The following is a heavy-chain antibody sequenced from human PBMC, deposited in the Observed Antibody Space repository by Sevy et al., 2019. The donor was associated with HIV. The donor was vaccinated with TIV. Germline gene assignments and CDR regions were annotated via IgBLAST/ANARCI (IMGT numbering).Heavy chain of an antibody. Sequence: GGSLRLSCAASGFTFSGYAMNWVRQAPEKGLEWVSALNGKGRSTDYADSVEGRFTISRDNSKNTLYLQMNSLRAEDKAVYYCAKTINSGGGVVPAANYYYYGLDVWGQGTTVTVSS. CDR1: GFTFSGYA. V-gene: IGHV3-23*01. J-gene: IGHJ6*02. CDR2: LNGKGRST. D-gene: IGHD2-2*01. CDR3: AKTINSGGGVVPAANYYYYGLDV.